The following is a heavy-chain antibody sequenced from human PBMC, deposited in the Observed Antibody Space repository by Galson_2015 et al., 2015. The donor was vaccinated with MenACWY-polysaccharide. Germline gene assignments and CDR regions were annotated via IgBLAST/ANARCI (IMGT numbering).Heavy chain of an antibody. D-gene: IGHD4-17*01. CDR3: ARIPSTVTSFGWFDP. CDR1: GASINSGGHY. CDR2: FSPRGIS. Sequence: TLSLTCTVSGASINSGGHYWGWVPPPPGEGLVGVGDFSPRGISHSHPPLHRRAVLFGELSHTPFSLSLTSVTAADTAVYYCARIPSTVTSFGWFDPWGQGTLVTVTS. V-gene: IGHV4-31*03. J-gene: IGHJ5*02.